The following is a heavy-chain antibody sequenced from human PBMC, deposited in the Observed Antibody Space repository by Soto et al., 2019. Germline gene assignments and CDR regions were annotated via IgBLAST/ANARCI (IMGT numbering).Heavy chain of an antibody. Sequence: QITLKESGPTLVKPTQTLTLTCTFSGFSLSTSAEGVAWIRQPPGKALEWLALIYWDDDERYSSFLKSRLTIAKDTSKNQVFLTMTTMDPVDTATYFCAHKGGRGAAMDVWGQGTTVTVSS. D-gene: IGHD2-15*01. CDR3: AHKGGRGAAMDV. V-gene: IGHV2-5*02. J-gene: IGHJ6*02. CDR2: IYWDDDE. CDR1: GFSLSTSAEG.